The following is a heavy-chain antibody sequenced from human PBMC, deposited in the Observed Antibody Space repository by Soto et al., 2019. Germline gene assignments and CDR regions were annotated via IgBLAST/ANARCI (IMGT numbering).Heavy chain of an antibody. CDR2: ISGSGGST. D-gene: IGHD1-26*01. CDR1: GFTFSSYA. V-gene: IGHV3-23*01. Sequence: EVQLLESGGGLVQPGGSLRLSCAASGFTFSSYAMSWVRQAPGKGLEWVSAISGSGGSTYYADSVKGRFTISRDNSKNTLYLQMNGLRAEDTAVYYCAIDSSGSRGEDAFDIWGQGTMVTVSS. CDR3: AIDSSGSRGEDAFDI. J-gene: IGHJ3*02.